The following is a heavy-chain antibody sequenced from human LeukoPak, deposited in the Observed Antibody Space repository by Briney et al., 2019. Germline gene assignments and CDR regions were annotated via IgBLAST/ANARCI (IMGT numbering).Heavy chain of an antibody. CDR2: VSGSGGST. J-gene: IGHJ4*02. D-gene: IGHD5-18*01. V-gene: IGHV3-23*01. CDR3: AKDFVYSYGY. CDR1: RFTFSSYA. Sequence: GGSLRLSCAASRFTFSSYAMSWVRQAPGKGLEWVSAVSGSGGSTYYADSVKGRFTISRDNSKNTLYLQMNSLRAEDTAVYYCAKDFVYSYGYWGQGTLVTVSS.